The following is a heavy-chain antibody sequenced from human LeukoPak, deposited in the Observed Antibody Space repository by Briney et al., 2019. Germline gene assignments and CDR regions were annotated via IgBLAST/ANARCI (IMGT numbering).Heavy chain of an antibody. J-gene: IGHJ4*02. D-gene: IGHD4-23*01. Sequence: GGSLRLSCAASGFTLSSYEMNWVRQAPGKGLEWASYISSSGSTIYYTDSVKGRFTISRDNAKNSLYLQMNSLRAEDTAVYYCTYGGKKGFDYWGQGTLVTVSS. CDR2: ISSSGSTI. CDR1: GFTLSSYE. V-gene: IGHV3-48*03. CDR3: TYGGKKGFDY.